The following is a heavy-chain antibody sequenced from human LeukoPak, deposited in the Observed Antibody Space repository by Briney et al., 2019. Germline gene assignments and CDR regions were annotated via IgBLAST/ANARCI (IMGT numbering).Heavy chain of an antibody. D-gene: IGHD7-27*01. CDR2: ISSSSSYI. CDR3: ARDLFTGDRGYYFDY. V-gene: IGHV3-21*01. Sequence: GGSLRLSCAASGFTFSSYSMKWVRQAPGKGLEWVSSISSSSSYIYYADSVKGRFTISRDKAKNSLYLQMNSLRAEDTAVYYCARDLFTGDRGYYFDYWGQGTLVTVSS. CDR1: GFTFSSYS. J-gene: IGHJ4*02.